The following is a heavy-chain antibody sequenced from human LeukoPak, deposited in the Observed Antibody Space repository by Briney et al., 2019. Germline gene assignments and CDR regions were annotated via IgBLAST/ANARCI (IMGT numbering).Heavy chain of an antibody. CDR3: ARGSLDIVATRGNYYYYYYMDV. J-gene: IGHJ6*03. D-gene: IGHD5-12*01. V-gene: IGHV4-34*01. CDR1: GESFSGYY. CDR2: IIDTGST. Sequence: SETLSLTCVVYGESFSGYYWTWIRQPPGKGLEWVGEIIDTGSTKYNSSLKSRVTISVDTSKNEFSLNLTSVTAADTAVYYCARGSLDIVATRGNYYYYYYMDVWGKGTTVTISS.